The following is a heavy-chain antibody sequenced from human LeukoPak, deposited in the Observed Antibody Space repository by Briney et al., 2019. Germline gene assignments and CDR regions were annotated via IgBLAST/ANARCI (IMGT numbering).Heavy chain of an antibody. CDR3: ARGLYYDFWRGARNYLFDY. D-gene: IGHD3-3*01. J-gene: IGHJ4*02. CDR2: ISYDGSNK. V-gene: IGHV3-30-3*01. Sequence: PGGSLRLSCAASGFTFGSYAMHWVRQAPGKGLEWVAVISYDGSNKYYADSVKGRFTISRDNSKNTLYLQMNSLRAEDTAVYYCARGLYYDFWRGARNYLFDYWGQGTLVTVSS. CDR1: GFTFGSYA.